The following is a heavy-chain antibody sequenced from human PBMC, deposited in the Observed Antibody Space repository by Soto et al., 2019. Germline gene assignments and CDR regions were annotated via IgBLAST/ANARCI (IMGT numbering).Heavy chain of an antibody. V-gene: IGHV3-72*01. Sequence: PGGSLRLSCAASGFTFSDHYMDWVRQAPGKGLEWVGRTRNKANSYTTEYAASVKGRFTISRDDSKNSLYLQMNSLKTEDTAVYYCASTGSSGAFDIWGQGTMVTVSS. CDR3: ASTGSSGAFDI. CDR1: GFTFSDHY. CDR2: TRNKANSYTT. D-gene: IGHD2-2*01. J-gene: IGHJ3*02.